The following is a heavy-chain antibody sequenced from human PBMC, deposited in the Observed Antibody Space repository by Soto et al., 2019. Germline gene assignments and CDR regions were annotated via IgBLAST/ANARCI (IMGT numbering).Heavy chain of an antibody. CDR3: PTDPIVVVTNDAFDI. J-gene: IGHJ3*02. CDR1: GFTFSNAW. CDR2: IKSKTDGGTT. D-gene: IGHD3-22*01. V-gene: IGHV3-15*07. Sequence: EVQLVESGGGLVKPGGSLRLSCAASGFTFSNAWMNWVRQAPGKGLEWVGRIKSKTDGGTTDYAAPVKGRFTISRDDSKNTLYLQMNSLKTEDTAVYYCPTDPIVVVTNDAFDIWGQGTMVTVSS.